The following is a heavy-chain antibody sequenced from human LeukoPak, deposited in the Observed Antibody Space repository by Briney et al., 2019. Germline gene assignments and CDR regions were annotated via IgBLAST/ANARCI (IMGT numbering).Heavy chain of an antibody. Sequence: SETLSLTCTVSGVSISSSSYDWGWIRQPPGKGLEWIGSIYYSGSTYYNPSLKSRVTISVDTSKDQFSLKLSSVTAADTAVYDCARERASSGGHNWFNPWGQGTLVTVSS. J-gene: IGHJ5*02. CDR3: ARERASSGGHNWFNP. D-gene: IGHD2-15*01. CDR2: IYYSGST. V-gene: IGHV4-39*07. CDR1: GVSISSSSYD.